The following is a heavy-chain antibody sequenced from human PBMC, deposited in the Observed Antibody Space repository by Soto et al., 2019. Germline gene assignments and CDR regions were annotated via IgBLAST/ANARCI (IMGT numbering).Heavy chain of an antibody. CDR3: ARRLYDFRVDP. Sequence: QLQLQESGPGLVKPSETLSLTCTVSGGSISSSSYYWGWIRQPPGKGLEWIGSTYYSGSTYYNPSLKGRVTISVDTSKNQFSLKLSSVTAADPAVYYCARRLYDFRVDPWVEGTLVTVSS. CDR1: GGSISSSSYY. D-gene: IGHD3-3*01. J-gene: IGHJ5*02. V-gene: IGHV4-39*01. CDR2: TYYSGST.